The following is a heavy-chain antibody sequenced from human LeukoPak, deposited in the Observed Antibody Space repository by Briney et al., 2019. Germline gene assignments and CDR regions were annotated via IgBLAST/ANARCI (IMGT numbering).Heavy chain of an antibody. CDR1: GGSISSYY. CDR3: ARAGGSGSPGYFDY. J-gene: IGHJ4*02. V-gene: IGHV4-59*01. Sequence: SETLSLTCTVSGGSISSYYWSWIRQPPGKGLEWIGYIFYSGDTNYNPSLKSRVTISVDTSQNQFSLRMSSATAAATAAYYCARAGGSGSPGYFDYWGQGTLVTVSS. D-gene: IGHD3-10*01. CDR2: IFYSGDT.